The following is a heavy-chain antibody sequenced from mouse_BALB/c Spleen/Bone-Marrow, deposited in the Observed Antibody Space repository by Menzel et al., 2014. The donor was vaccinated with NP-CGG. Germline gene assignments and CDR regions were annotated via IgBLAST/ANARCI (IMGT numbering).Heavy chain of an antibody. J-gene: IGHJ1*01. CDR1: VYTFTDYN. CDR3: ARFYYYGSSYWYFDV. Sequence: EVQLPQSGPELVKPGASVKIPCKASVYTFTDYNMDWVKQSHGKSLEWIGDINPNNGGTIYNQKFKGKATLTVDKSSSTAYMELRILTSEDTAVYYCARFYYYGSSYWYFDVRGAGTTVHVSS. V-gene: IGHV1-18*01. D-gene: IGHD1-1*01. CDR2: INPNNGGT.